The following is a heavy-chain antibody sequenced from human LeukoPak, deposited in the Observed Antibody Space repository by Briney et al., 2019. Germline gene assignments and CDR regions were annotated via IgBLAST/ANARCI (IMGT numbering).Heavy chain of an antibody. CDR3: ARDVLLWFGEFNSGGFDY. V-gene: IGHV1-2*02. CDR1: GYTFSDYY. CDR2: INPKSGGT. D-gene: IGHD3-10*01. J-gene: IGHJ4*02. Sequence: ASVKVSCKASGYTFSDYYMHWVRLAPGQGLEWMGWINPKSGGTNYVQKFQGRVTMTRDTSINTAYMDLSSLRSDDTAVYYCARDVLLWFGEFNSGGFDYWGQGTLVTVSS.